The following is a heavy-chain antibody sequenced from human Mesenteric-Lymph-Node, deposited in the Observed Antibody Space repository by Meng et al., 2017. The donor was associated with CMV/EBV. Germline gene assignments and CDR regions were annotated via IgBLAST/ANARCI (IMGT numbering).Heavy chain of an antibody. CDR2: ISGSGGST. CDR1: GFTFSSYA. Sequence: GESLRLSCAASGFTFSSYAMSWVRQAPGKGLEWVSAISGSGGSTYYADSVKGRFTISRDNSKNTLYLQMNSLRAEDTAVYYCAKVSLVSGVVPGYWGQGTLVTVSS. CDR3: AKVSLVSGVVPGY. D-gene: IGHD3-22*01. V-gene: IGHV3-23*01. J-gene: IGHJ4*02.